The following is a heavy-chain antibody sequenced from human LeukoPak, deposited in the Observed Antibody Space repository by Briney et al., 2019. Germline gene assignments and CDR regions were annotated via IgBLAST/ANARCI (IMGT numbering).Heavy chain of an antibody. CDR1: GGTFSSYA. CDR2: IIPIFGTA. D-gene: IGHD3-9*01. Sequence: GASVKVSCKASGGTFSSYAISWVRQAPGQGLEWMGGIIPIFGTANYAQKFQGRVTITADESTSTAYMELSSLRSEDTAVYYCARGRAQKNFDWSTPYYYYGMDVWGQGTTVTVSS. CDR3: ARGRAQKNFDWSTPYYYYGMDV. J-gene: IGHJ6*02. V-gene: IGHV1-69*13.